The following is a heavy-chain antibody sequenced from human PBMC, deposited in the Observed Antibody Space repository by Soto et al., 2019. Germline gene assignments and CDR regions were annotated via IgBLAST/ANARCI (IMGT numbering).Heavy chain of an antibody. CDR3: ARERLEAPPYFDY. V-gene: IGHV4-61*01. D-gene: IGHD3-3*01. CDR2: IYYSGST. CDR1: GGSVSSGSYY. Sequence: TLSLTCPVSGGSVSSGSYYWSWIRQPPGKGLEWIGYIYYSGSTNYNPSLKSRVTISVDTSKNQFSLKLSSVTAADTAVYYCARERLEAPPYFDYWGQGTLVTVSS. J-gene: IGHJ4*02.